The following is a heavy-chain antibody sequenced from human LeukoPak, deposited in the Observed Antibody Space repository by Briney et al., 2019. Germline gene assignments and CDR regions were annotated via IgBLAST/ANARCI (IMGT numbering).Heavy chain of an antibody. CDR2: IYYSGST. Sequence: SETLSLTCTVSGGSISSCSYYWGWIRQPPGKGLEWIGSIYYSGSTYYNPSLKSRVTISVDTSKNQFSLKLSSVTAADTAVYYCARDLLAVAGTTFFDPWGQGTLVTVSS. V-gene: IGHV4-39*07. D-gene: IGHD6-19*01. CDR1: GGSISSCSYY. CDR3: ARDLLAVAGTTFFDP. J-gene: IGHJ5*02.